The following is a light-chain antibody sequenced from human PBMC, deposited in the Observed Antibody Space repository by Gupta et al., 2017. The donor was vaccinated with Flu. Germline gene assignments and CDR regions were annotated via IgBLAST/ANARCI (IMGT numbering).Light chain of an antibody. CDR1: QGISKY. Sequence: DIQMTQSPSSLSASVGDRVTVTCRASQGISKYLAWYQQKGGKGPKLLIYAASTLQSGVPSRFSGSGSGTNFTLTISSLQPEDVATYYCQKYNSIPITFGGGTKVEIK. V-gene: IGKV1-27*01. CDR3: QKYNSIPIT. J-gene: IGKJ4*01. CDR2: AAS.